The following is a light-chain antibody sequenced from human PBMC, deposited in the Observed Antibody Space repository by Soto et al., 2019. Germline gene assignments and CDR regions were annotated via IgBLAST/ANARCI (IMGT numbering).Light chain of an antibody. Sequence: DIQMTQSPSTLSAXXXXXXXXXXRASQSISSWLAWYQQKPGKAPKLLIYDASSLEGGVPSRFSGSGSGTEFTLTISSLQPDDFATYYCQQYNSYRTFGQGTKVDI. J-gene: IGKJ1*01. CDR2: DAS. CDR1: QSISSW. CDR3: QQYNSYRT. V-gene: IGKV1-5*01.